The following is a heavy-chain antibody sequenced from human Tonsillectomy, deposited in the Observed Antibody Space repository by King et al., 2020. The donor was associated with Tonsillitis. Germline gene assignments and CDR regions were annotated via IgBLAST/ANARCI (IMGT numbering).Heavy chain of an antibody. CDR3: TRDPYVIRGHYYFGAFDF. V-gene: IGHV3-7*01. CDR2: IKQDGSES. CDR1: GFSFSTFW. Sequence: VQLVESGGGLVQPGGSLRLSCVASGFSFSTFWMTWVRQAPGKGLQWVANIKQDGSESEYVASVKGRFTISRDNAKNLLFLQMNSLRAEDTAVYYCTRDPYVIRGHYYFGAFDFWGQGTMVAVSS. J-gene: IGHJ3*01. D-gene: IGHD3-22*01.